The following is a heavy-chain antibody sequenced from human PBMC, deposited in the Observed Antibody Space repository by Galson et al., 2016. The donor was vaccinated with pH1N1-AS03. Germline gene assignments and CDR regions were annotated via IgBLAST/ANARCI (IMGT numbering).Heavy chain of an antibody. CDR2: ISGSKTYI. D-gene: IGHD5-12*01. V-gene: IGHV3-21*01. CDR3: ARDMGYSAYLDS. J-gene: IGHJ4*02. CDR1: GFSFSSHS. Sequence: SLRLSCAASGFSFSSHSINWVRQAPGKGLEWVASISGSKTYIYYAASLKGRFTISRDNAKNSVYLQMNILRAEDTAVYYCARDMGYSAYLDSWGQGTLVTVSS.